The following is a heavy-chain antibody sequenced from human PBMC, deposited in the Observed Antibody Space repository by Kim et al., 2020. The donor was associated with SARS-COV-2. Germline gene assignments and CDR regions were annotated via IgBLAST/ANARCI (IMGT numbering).Heavy chain of an antibody. D-gene: IGHD3-3*01. J-gene: IGHJ3*02. CDR1: GFTFGDYA. V-gene: IGHV3-9*01. CDR3: AKQFFGSTFTPDAFDI. CDR2: ISWNSGSI. Sequence: GGSLRLSCAASGFTFGDYAMHWVRQAPGKGLEWVSGISWNSGSIGYADSVKGRFTISRDNAKNSLYLQMNSLRAEDTALYYCAKQFFGSTFTPDAFDIWGQGTMVTVSS.